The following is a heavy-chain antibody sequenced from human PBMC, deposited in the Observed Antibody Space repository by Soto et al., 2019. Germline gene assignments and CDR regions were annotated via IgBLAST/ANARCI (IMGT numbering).Heavy chain of an antibody. CDR2: INHSGST. CDR1: GGSFSGYY. V-gene: IGHV4-34*01. CDR3: ARGAGRGAARLYYYYGMDV. J-gene: IGHJ6*02. Sequence: SETLSLTCAVYGGSFSGYYWSWIRQPPGKGLEWIGEINHSGSTNYNPSLKSRVTISVDTSKNQFSLKLSSVTAADTAVYYCARGAGRGAARLYYYYGMDVWGQGATVTVSS. D-gene: IGHD6-6*01.